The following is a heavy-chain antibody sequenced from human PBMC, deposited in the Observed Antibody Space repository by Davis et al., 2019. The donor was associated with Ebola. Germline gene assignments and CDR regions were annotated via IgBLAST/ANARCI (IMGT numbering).Heavy chain of an antibody. CDR2: ISAYNGNT. D-gene: IGHD5-18*01. J-gene: IGHJ4*02. CDR3: ARDRGYSYGYAFDY. Sequence: ASVKVSCKASGYTFTSYGISWVRQAPGQGLEWMGWISAYNGNTNYAQKFQGRVTITADKSTSTAYMELSSLRSEDTAVYYCARDRGYSYGYAFDYWGQGTLVTVSS. CDR1: GYTFTSYG. V-gene: IGHV1-18*01.